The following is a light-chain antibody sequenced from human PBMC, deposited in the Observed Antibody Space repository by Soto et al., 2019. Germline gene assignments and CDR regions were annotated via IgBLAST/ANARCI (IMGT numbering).Light chain of an antibody. V-gene: IGKV1-9*01. CDR2: TAS. J-gene: IGKJ5*01. CDR3: QQFNSYPVS. CDR1: QVISKF. Sequence: DIQLTQSPSFLSASVGDSVTITCRASQVISKFLAWYQQKPGQSPTLLIYTASTLQDGIPSRFSGSWSGTEFTLTISSVQPEDFATYYCQQFNSYPVSFGQGTRLDIK.